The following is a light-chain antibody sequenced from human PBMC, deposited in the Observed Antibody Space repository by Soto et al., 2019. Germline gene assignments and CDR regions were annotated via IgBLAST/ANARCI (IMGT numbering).Light chain of an antibody. J-gene: IGKJ2*01. CDR3: QQYGTSPYT. CDR2: GAS. Sequence: ETVLTQSPGTLSLSPGERATLSCRASQSVRNNYLAWYQQKPGQAPRLLIYGASGRATGTPDRFSGSGSGTDFTLIISRLEPEDFAVYYCQQYGTSPYTFGQGTKLEI. V-gene: IGKV3-20*01. CDR1: QSVRNNY.